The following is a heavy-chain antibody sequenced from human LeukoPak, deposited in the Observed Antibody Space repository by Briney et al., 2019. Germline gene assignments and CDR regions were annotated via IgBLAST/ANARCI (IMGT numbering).Heavy chain of an antibody. Sequence: PSETLSLTCTVSGGSISSSSYYWGWIRQPPGMGLEWIVSIYYSGSTYYNPSLKSRVTISVDTSKNQFSLKLSSVTAADTAVYYCARLCIAVAGKWSQNYYYYYYMDVWGKGTTVTISS. CDR1: GGSISSSSYY. D-gene: IGHD6-19*01. V-gene: IGHV4-39*07. J-gene: IGHJ6*03. CDR2: IYYSGST. CDR3: ARLCIAVAGKWSQNYYYYYYMDV.